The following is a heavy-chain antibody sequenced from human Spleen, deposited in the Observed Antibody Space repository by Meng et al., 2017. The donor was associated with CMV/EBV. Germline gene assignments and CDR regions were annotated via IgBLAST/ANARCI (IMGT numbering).Heavy chain of an antibody. Sequence: QAQPQESGPGQVKPSETLSLTCTVSGGSITSYYWSWIRQPAGKGLECIGRIDMSGSTNYNPSLKSRVTMSLDTSKNQFSLKMSSVTAADTAVYYCARVVTALWGYYFDYWGQGTLVTVSS. CDR3: ARVVTALWGYYFDY. CDR1: GGSITSYY. D-gene: IGHD2-21*02. CDR2: IDMSGST. V-gene: IGHV4-4*07. J-gene: IGHJ4*02.